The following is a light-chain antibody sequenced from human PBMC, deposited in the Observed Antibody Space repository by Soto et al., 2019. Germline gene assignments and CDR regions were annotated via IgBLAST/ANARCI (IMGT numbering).Light chain of an antibody. J-gene: IGKJ1*01. CDR2: DAS. V-gene: IGKV3-11*01. CDR3: QQRSNWAWT. Sequence: TQSPGTLSVSPGERATLSCRASQSVSSYLAWYQQKPGQAPRLLIYDASNRATGIPARFSGSGSGTDFTLTISSLEPEDFAVYYCQQRSNWAWTFGQGTKVDIK. CDR1: QSVSSY.